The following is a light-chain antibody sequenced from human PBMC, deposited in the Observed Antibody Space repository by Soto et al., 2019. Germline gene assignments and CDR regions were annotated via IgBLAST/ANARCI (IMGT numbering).Light chain of an antibody. V-gene: IGKV1-39*01. CDR3: QQSYSTPQT. CDR1: QSPSRF. Sequence: DIHMTQSPSSLSASVGYVVTITCGASQSPSRFLNWYQQKSGKAPKLLIYAASSLETGVPSRFSGSGSGTDFTLTISRLQPEDFATYYCQQSYSTPQTFGQGTKV. CDR2: AAS. J-gene: IGKJ1*01.